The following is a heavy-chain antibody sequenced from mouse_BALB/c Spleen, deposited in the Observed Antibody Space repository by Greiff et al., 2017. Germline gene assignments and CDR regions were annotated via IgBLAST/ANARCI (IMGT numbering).Heavy chain of an antibody. D-gene: IGHD1-1*01. CDR1: GYSFTGYF. V-gene: IGHV1-20*02. Sequence: VQLKQSGPELVKPGASVKISCKASGYSFTGYFMNWVMQSHGKSLEWIGRINPYNGDTFYNQKFKGKATLTVDKSSSTAHMELRSLASEDSAVYYCAREYYGSSLFDYWGQGTTLTVSS. CDR3: AREYYGSSLFDY. J-gene: IGHJ2*01. CDR2: INPYNGDT.